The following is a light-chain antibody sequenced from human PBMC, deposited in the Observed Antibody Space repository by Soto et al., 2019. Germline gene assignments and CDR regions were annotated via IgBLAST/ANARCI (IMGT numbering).Light chain of an antibody. J-gene: IGLJ2*01. Sequence: QAVVTQPPSVSAAPGQTVSISCSGSSSNIGSNYVSWYQHLPGTAPRLLIYDNNKRPSGIPDRFSGSKSGTSATLGITGLQTGDEADYYCGTWDSSLGGVIFGGGTKVTVL. CDR3: GTWDSSLGGVI. CDR1: SSNIGSNY. CDR2: DNN. V-gene: IGLV1-51*01.